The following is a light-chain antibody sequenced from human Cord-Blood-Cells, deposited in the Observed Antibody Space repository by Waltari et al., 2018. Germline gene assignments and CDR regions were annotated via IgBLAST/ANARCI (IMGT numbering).Light chain of an antibody. Sequence: EIVLTQSPATLSLSPGERATLSCRASQSVSSYLAWYQQKPGQAPRLLIYDASNRATGIPARFSGSGSGTDFTLTINSLEPEDFAVYYCQQERTFGQGTKLEIK. J-gene: IGKJ2*01. CDR1: QSVSSY. CDR2: DAS. CDR3: QQERT. V-gene: IGKV3-11*01.